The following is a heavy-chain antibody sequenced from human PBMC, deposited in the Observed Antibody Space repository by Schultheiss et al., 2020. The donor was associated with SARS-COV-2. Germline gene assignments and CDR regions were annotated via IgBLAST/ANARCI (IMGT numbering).Heavy chain of an antibody. Sequence: GGSLRLSCKGSGYSFTSYWIGWVRQMPGKGLEWMGIIYPGDSDTRYSPSFQGQVTISADKSIRTAYLQWSSLKASDTAMYYCAGLPIAAAGIFPGGFGSYGMDVWGQGTTVTVSS. V-gene: IGHV5-51*01. CDR3: AGLPIAAAGIFPGGFGSYGMDV. CDR1: GYSFTSYW. CDR2: IYPGDSDT. J-gene: IGHJ6*02. D-gene: IGHD6-13*01.